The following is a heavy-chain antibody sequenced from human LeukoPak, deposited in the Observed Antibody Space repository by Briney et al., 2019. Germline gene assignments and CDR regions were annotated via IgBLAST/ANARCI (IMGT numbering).Heavy chain of an antibody. V-gene: IGHV1-8*01. J-gene: IGHJ6*02. CDR3: ARFSDLPPPSLLWFGELLTGTYYYYYGMDV. Sequence: ASVKVSCKASGYTFTSYDINWVRQATGQGLEWMGWMNPNSGNTGYAQKFQGRVTMTRNTSISTAYMELSSLRSEDTAAYYCARFSDLPPPSLLWFGELLTGTYYYYYGMDVWGQGTTVTVSS. CDR2: MNPNSGNT. CDR1: GYTFTSYD. D-gene: IGHD3-10*01.